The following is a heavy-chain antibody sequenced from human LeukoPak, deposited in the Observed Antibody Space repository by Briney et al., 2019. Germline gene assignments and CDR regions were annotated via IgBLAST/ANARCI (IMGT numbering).Heavy chain of an antibody. CDR2: IYYSGST. J-gene: IGHJ4*02. V-gene: IGHV4-39*01. D-gene: IGHD1-7*01. CDR3: ASDLSYNWNSW. Sequence: PSETLSLTCTVSGGSISSYYWGWIRQPPGKGLEWIGSIYYSGSTYYNPSLKSRVTISVDTSKNQFSLKLSSVTAADTAVYYCASDLSYNWNSWWGQGTLVTVSS. CDR1: GGSISSYY.